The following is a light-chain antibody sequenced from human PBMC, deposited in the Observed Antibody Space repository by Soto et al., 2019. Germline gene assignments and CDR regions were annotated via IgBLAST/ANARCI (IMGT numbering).Light chain of an antibody. CDR1: SSDVGYYNY. J-gene: IGLJ3*02. CDR2: EVS. Sequence: QSVLTQPASVSGSPGQSITISCTGTSSDVGYYNYVSWYQQHPGKAPKLIIYEVSNRPSGVSNRFSGSKSGNTASLTISGLQAEDEADYYCSSYTTGRTMFGGGTKLTVL. CDR3: SSYTTGRTM. V-gene: IGLV2-14*01.